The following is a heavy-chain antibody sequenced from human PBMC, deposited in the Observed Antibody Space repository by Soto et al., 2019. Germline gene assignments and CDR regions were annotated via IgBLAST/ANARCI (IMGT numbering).Heavy chain of an antibody. V-gene: IGHV1-8*02. CDR3: ARMETFGSLNWFDP. Sequence: ASVKVSCKASGGTSSSYAISWVRQATGQGLEWMGWMNPGSGDTGYAQKFQGRVTMTRDISIATAYMELSSLRSDDTAIYYCARMETFGSLNWFDPWGQGTLVTVSS. CDR1: GGTSSSYA. D-gene: IGHD3-16*01. CDR2: MNPGSGDT. J-gene: IGHJ5*02.